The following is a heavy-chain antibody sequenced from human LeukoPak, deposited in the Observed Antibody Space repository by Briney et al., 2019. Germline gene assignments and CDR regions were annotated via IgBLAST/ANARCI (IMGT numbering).Heavy chain of an antibody. Sequence: GGSLRLSCAASGFTFDDYGMNWVRQAPGKGLEWVSGINWNGGSIGYADSVKGRFTISRDNAKKSLYLQMDSLRADDTALYYCARGDRSGYYQFDYWGQGTLVTVSS. V-gene: IGHV3-20*04. J-gene: IGHJ4*02. CDR1: GFTFDDYG. CDR3: ARGDRSGYYQFDY. CDR2: INWNGGSI. D-gene: IGHD3-22*01.